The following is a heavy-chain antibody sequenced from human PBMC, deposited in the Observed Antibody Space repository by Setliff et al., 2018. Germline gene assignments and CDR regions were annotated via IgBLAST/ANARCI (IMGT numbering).Heavy chain of an antibody. CDR3: AKDWNPSTYWYTDYFDS. CDR2: INSDGTST. V-gene: IGHV3-74*01. CDR1: GITFSRFW. J-gene: IGHJ4*02. Sequence: GGSLRLSCAASGITFSRFWMHWVRQTPEKGLVWVSSINSDGTSTNYADSVKGRFTISRDNAKNTLYLQMNSLRAEDTAIYYCAKDWNPSTYWYTDYFDSWGQGTLVTVSS. D-gene: IGHD2-2*01.